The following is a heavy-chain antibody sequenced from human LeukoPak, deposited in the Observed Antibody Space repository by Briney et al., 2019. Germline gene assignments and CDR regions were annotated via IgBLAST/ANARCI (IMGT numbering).Heavy chain of an antibody. J-gene: IGHJ3*02. CDR3: ARVRDGYNDXYDX. Sequence: ASVKVSCKASGFTFTNYNMHWVRQAPGQRLEWMGIIKPSGGSTNYAQNFQGRVTMTRDTSTSTVYMELSSLRSEDTAVYYCARVRDGYNDXYDXWGXXXMITV. V-gene: IGHV1-46*01. CDR2: IKPSGGST. D-gene: IGHD5-24*01. CDR1: GFTFTNYN.